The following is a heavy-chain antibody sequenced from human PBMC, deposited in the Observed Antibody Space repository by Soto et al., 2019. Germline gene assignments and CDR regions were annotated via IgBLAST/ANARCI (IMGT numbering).Heavy chain of an antibody. V-gene: IGHV4-59*08. CDR3: ARHRRTTVAKFDFDN. J-gene: IGHJ4*02. Sequence: QVQLQESGPGLVKPSETLSLTCTVSGGSINSYCWGWIRQPPGKGLEWIAYIFDSGNANYNPSLKSRVTISVDTSKNQFSLKLSSVTAADTAVYYCARHRRTTVAKFDFDNWGQGAMVTVSS. D-gene: IGHD4-4*01. CDR1: GGSINSYC. CDR2: IFDSGNA.